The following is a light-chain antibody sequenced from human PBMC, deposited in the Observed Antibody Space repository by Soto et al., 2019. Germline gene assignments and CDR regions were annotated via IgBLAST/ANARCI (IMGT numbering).Light chain of an antibody. CDR3: QQSYSSIPT. CDR1: QSISPY. J-gene: IGKJ5*01. CDR2: DAS. V-gene: IGKV1-39*01. Sequence: DMQMTQSPSSLSASVGDRVIITCRASQSISPYLNWYQQKPGKAPKLLIYDASTWHSGVPSRFSGSGSGTDFTLTITTLQPEDFATYYCQQSYSSIPTFGQGTRLEIK.